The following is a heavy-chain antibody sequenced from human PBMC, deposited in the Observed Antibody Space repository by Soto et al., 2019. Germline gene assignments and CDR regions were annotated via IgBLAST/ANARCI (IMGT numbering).Heavy chain of an antibody. CDR2: INAGNGNT. CDR1: GYTFTSYA. CDR3: ARSIVVVTALDY. V-gene: IGHV1-3*05. Sequence: QVQLVQSGAEEKKPGASVKVSCKASGYTFTSYAMHWVRQAPGQRLERMGWINAGNGNTKYSQKFQSRVTITRDTSASTAYMELSSLRSEDTAVYYCARSIVVVTALDYWGQGTLVTVSS. D-gene: IGHD2-21*02. J-gene: IGHJ4*02.